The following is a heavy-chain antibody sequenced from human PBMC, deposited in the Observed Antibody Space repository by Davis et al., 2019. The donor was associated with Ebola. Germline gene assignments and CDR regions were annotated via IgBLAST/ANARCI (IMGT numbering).Heavy chain of an antibody. D-gene: IGHD6-13*01. CDR2: IYYSGST. V-gene: IGHV4-59*01. CDR3: ARDRGIAAVRYYYYYGMDV. CDR1: GGSISSYY. J-gene: IGHJ6*02. Sequence: MPGGSLRLSCTVSGGSISSYYWSWIRQPPGKGLEWIGYIYYSGSTNYNPSLKSRVTISVDTSKNQFSLKLSSVTAADTAVYYCARDRGIAAVRYYYYYGMDVWGQGTTVTVSS.